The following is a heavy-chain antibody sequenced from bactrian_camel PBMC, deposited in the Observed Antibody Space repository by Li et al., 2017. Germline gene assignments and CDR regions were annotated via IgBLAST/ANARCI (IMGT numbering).Heavy chain of an antibody. Sequence: SGFTFDDSDMGWYRQAPGNECELVATISSDSSTYYRDSMKGRFTISQNDAKTAMYLQMNSLKPEDTAMYYCVAESSCPTNGPGTSFSYWGQGTQVTVS. CDR2: ISSDSST. V-gene: IGHV3S55*01. CDR3: VAESSCPTNGPGTSFSY. J-gene: IGHJ6*01. D-gene: IGHD2*01. CDR1: GFTFDDSD.